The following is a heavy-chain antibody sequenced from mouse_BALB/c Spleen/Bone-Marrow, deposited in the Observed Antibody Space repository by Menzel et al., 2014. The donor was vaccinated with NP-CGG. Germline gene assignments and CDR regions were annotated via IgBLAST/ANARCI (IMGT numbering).Heavy chain of an antibody. Sequence: EVQLVESGAELVKPGASVKISCKASGYTFTDYNMDWVKQSHGKSLEWIGDINPNYDSTSYNQKFKGKATLTVDKSSSTAYMELRSLTSEGTAVYYCARRDGYDSYFDYWGQGTTLTVSS. CDR3: ARRDGYDSYFDY. CDR1: GYTFTDYN. D-gene: IGHD2-2*01. V-gene: IGHV1-18*01. CDR2: INPNYDST. J-gene: IGHJ2*01.